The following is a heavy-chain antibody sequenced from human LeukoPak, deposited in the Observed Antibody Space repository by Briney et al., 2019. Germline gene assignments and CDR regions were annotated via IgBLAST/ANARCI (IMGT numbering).Heavy chain of an antibody. J-gene: IGHJ4*02. CDR1: GGSISGSY. CDR3: ARGRNGYSGSLRALVFGY. V-gene: IGHV4-59*01. CDR2: MYNSGST. D-gene: IGHD1-26*01. Sequence: PSETLSLTCTVSGGSISGSYWSWIRQPPGKGLEWIAYMYNSGSTNYNPSLKSRVTISIDTSKNQFSLKLSSLTAADTAVYYCARGRNGYSGSLRALVFGYWGQGTLVTVSS.